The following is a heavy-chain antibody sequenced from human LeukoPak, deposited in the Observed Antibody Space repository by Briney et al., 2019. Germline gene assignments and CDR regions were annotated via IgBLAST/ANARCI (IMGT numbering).Heavy chain of an antibody. CDR3: ARATIITFGGVIVKPTPFYYYGMDG. CDR2: INHSGST. CDR1: GGSFSGYY. J-gene: IGHJ6*02. V-gene: IGHV4-34*01. Sequence: SETLSLTCAVYGGSFSGYYWSWIRQPPGKGLEWIGEINHSGSTNYNPSLKSRVTISVDTSKNQFSLKLSSVTAADTAVYYCARATIITFGGVIVKPTPFYYYGMDGWGQGTTVNGPS. D-gene: IGHD3-16*02.